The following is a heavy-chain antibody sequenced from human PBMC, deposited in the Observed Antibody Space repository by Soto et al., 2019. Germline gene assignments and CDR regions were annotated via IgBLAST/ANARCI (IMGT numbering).Heavy chain of an antibody. V-gene: IGHV3-33*01. CDR2: IWYDGSNK. CDR1: GFTFSSYG. J-gene: IGHJ4*02. D-gene: IGHD5-18*01. CDR3: ARDQGGDTAALDF. Sequence: GGSLRLSCAASGFTFSSYGMHWVRQAPGKGLEWVAIIWYDGSNKYYADSVKGRSIISRDNSKNTLYLQMNSLRAEDTALYYCARDQGGDTAALDFWGQGALVTVSS.